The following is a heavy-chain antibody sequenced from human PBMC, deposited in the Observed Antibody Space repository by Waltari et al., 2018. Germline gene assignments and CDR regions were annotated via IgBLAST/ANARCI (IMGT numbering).Heavy chain of an antibody. D-gene: IGHD6-13*01. CDR3: AKAGGIAAAEFQFDF. V-gene: IGHV3-23*01. CDR2: ISGPALTT. Sequence: EVQLLESGGGLVQPGGSLRLSCPASGFTFLSSSMTWVRQAPGKGLEWVSSISGPALTTFYADSVKGRFSVSRDNSKNTLYLQINGLRADDTAVYYCAKAGGIAAAEFQFDFWGRGTLVTVSS. J-gene: IGHJ4*02. CDR1: GFTFLSSS.